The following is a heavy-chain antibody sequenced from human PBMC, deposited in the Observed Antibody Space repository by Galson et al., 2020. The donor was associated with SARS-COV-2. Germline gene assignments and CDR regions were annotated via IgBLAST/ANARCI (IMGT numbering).Heavy chain of an antibody. Sequence: SETLSLTCAVYGGSFSGYYWSWIRQPPGKGLEWIGEINHSGSTNYNPSLKSRVTISVDTSKNQFSLKLSSVTAADTAVYYCARESGYSSSWYPYYYYGMDVWGQGTTVTVSS. CDR3: ARESGYSSSWYPYYYYGMDV. V-gene: IGHV4-34*01. CDR1: GGSFSGYY. J-gene: IGHJ6*02. CDR2: INHSGST. D-gene: IGHD6-13*01.